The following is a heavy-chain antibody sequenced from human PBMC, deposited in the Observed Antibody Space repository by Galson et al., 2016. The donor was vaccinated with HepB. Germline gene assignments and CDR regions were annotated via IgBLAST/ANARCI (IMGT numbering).Heavy chain of an antibody. CDR3: TSLGYSGSGNFDY. V-gene: IGHV3-73*01. CDR2: IRSRPYSYAT. Sequence: SLRLSCAASGFDFSFSDSAFHWVRQASGKGLEWLGRIRSRPYSYATEYLASLKGRFTISRDDSKNTAYLQINSLKTGDTAVYYCTSLGYSGSGNFDYWGQGTLVTVSS. J-gene: IGHJ4*02. D-gene: IGHD5-12*01. CDR1: GFDFSFSDSA.